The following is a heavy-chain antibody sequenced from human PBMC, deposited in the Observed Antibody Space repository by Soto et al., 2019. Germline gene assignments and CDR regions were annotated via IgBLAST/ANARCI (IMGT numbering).Heavy chain of an antibody. V-gene: IGHV4-34*01. CDR2: INHSGST. CDR1: GGSFSGYY. CDR3: ARASWYCSSTSCYEVRFYYYYGMDV. Sequence: SETLFLTCAVYGGSFSGYYWSWFRQPPGKWLEWIGEINHSGSTNYNPSLKSRVTISVDTSKNQFSLKLSSVTAADTAVYYCARASWYCSSTSCYEVRFYYYYGMDVWGQGXTVTVYS. J-gene: IGHJ6*02. D-gene: IGHD2-2*01.